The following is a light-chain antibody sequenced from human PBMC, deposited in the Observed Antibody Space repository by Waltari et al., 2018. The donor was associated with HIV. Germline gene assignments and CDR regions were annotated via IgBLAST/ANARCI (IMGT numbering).Light chain of an antibody. V-gene: IGKV1-9*01. Sequence: DIQLTQSPSFLSASVGDRVTITCRASQAISSYLAWNQQKPGKAPKLLIYAASTLQSGVPSRFSGSGSVTEFTLTIGSLQPEDFATYYCQQLDSYTQITFGGGTKVEIK. J-gene: IGKJ4*01. CDR1: QAISSY. CDR2: AAS. CDR3: QQLDSYTQIT.